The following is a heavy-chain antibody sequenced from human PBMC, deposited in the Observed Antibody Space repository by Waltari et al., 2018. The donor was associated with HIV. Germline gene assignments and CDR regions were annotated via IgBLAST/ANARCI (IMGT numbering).Heavy chain of an antibody. CDR1: GYTFTGYY. Sequence: QVQLVQSGAEVKKPGASVMVSCKASGYTFTGYYIHWLRQAPGQGLEWMGWINPNSGCTNYAQNFQGRVTMTRDTSISTAYMELSRLRSDDTAVYYCATPSYDSSGYYSAGSEFDYWGQGTLVTVSS. CDR3: ATPSYDSSGYYSAGSEFDY. J-gene: IGHJ4*02. CDR2: INPNSGCT. V-gene: IGHV1-2*02. D-gene: IGHD3-22*01.